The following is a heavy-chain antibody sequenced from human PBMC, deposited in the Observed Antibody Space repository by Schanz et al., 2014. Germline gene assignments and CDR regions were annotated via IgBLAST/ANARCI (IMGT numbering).Heavy chain of an antibody. CDR2: ISGNGGST. Sequence: EVQLVESGGCLVQPGGSLRLSCAASGFTFTTNAMSWVRQPPGKGLEWVSAISGNGGSTYFADSVKGRFTISRDNSDNTLFLQMNSLRAEDTAVYYCAKVREWWPYYFDYWGQGTLVTVSS. V-gene: IGHV3-23*04. CDR1: GFTFTTNA. J-gene: IGHJ4*02. CDR3: AKVREWWPYYFDY. D-gene: IGHD2-15*01.